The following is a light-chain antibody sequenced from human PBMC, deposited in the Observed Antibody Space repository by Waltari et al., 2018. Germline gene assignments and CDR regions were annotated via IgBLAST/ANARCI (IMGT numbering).Light chain of an antibody. J-gene: IGLJ2*01. CDR3: SSYITSSTL. CDR2: DVS. V-gene: IGLV2-14*01. Sequence: QSALTQPASVSGSPGQSIPLSCTGTSSDVGYNYVSWYQQFPGKAPKLVIYDVSHRPSGVSNRFSGSKSGNTASLTISGLQAEDEADYLCSSYITSSTLFGGGTKLTVL. CDR1: SSDVGYNY.